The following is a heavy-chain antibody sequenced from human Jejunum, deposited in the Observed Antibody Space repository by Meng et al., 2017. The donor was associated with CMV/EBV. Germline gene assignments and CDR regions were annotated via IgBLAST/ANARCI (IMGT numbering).Heavy chain of an antibody. J-gene: IGHJ4*02. D-gene: IGHD3-16*01. V-gene: IGHV4-4*02. CDR1: SSRNW. CDR2: MSPTASS. Sequence: SSRNWWSWVRQSPGKGLEWVGEMSPTASSKFHPSLKSRVTMSLDPSRNQFSLQLASVTAADTAVYYCARGRSTWTTSYEGTFNYWGQGILVTVSS. CDR3: ARGRSTWTTSYEGTFNY.